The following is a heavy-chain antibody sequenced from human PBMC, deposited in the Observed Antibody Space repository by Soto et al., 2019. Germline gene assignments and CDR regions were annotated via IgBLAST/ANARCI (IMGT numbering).Heavy chain of an antibody. D-gene: IGHD6-19*01. J-gene: IGHJ5*02. V-gene: IGHV4-30-2*01. Sequence: LTCNMSGDSYSISTYSWSWIRQPPGKALQWIGFIYQSGVTSYNPSLASRVSISLDRSNNQCSLKLKSVTAADTAVYFCAGMPYTSGLRFDPWGPGTLVTVSS. CDR1: GDSYSISTYS. CDR2: IYQSGVT. CDR3: AGMPYTSGLRFDP.